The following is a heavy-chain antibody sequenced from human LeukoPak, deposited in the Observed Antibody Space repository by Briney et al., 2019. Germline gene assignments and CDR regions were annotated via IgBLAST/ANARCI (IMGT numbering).Heavy chain of an antibody. CDR1: GSNFDSFE. CDR3: VRGGDAYASDWFDA. V-gene: IGHV3-48*03. CDR2: IRGSSI. Sequence: GGSLRLSCAASGSNFDSFEMSWVRQAPGKEPQWVAGIRGSSIAYADSVKGRFIISRDNAKSSLYLQLNSLRDEDMAVYYCVRGGDAYASDWFDAWGQGTLVTVSS. D-gene: IGHD3-10*01. J-gene: IGHJ5*02.